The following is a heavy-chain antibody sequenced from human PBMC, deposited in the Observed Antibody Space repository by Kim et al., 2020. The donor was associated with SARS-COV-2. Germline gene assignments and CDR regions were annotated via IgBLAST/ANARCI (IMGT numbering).Heavy chain of an antibody. D-gene: IGHD3-10*01. J-gene: IGHJ6*02. V-gene: IGHV3-7*03. CDR2: IKQDGSEK. CDR1: GFTFSSYW. CDR3: AREFRGRKYYYGMDV. Sequence: GGSLRLSCAASGFTFSSYWMSWVRQAPGKGLEWVANIKQDGSEKYYVDSVKGRFTISRDNAKNSLYLQMNSLRAEDTAVYYCAREFRGRKYYYGMDVWGQGTTVTVSS.